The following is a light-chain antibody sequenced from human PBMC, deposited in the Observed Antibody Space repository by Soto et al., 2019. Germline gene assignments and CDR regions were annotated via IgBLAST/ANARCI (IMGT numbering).Light chain of an antibody. J-gene: IGLJ1*01. CDR1: SSNIGNNY. V-gene: IGLV1-51*01. CDR2: DND. Sequence: QSVLTQPPSVSAAPGLKVTISCSGSSSNIGNNYVSWYQQFPGTAPKVIIFDNDERPSGTPDRFSGSKSGTSASLAITGLQAEDEADYYCQSYDSSLSAYYVFGTGTKLTVL. CDR3: QSYDSSLSAYYV.